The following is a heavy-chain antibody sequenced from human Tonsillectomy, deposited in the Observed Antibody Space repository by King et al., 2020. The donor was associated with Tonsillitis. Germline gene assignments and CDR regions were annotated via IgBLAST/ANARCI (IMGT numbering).Heavy chain of an antibody. V-gene: IGHV3-48*03. Sequence: VQLVESGGGLVQPGGSLRLSCVASGFTFSSYEMNWVRQAPGKGLAWVAYISSSGSAIFYADSVKGRFTISRDNAKNSLYLQMNSLRAEDTALYYCARYYASGTYLDYWGQGTLVTVSS. CDR2: ISSSGSAI. J-gene: IGHJ4*02. D-gene: IGHD3-10*01. CDR3: ARYYASGTYLDY. CDR1: GFTFSSYE.